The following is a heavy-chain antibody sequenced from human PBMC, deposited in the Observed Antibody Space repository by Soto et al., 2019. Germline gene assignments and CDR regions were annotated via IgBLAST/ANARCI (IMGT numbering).Heavy chain of an antibody. J-gene: IGHJ4*02. CDR3: ARNGAVAGTCYFDY. Sequence: QVQLVQSGAEVKKPGSSVKVSCKASGGTFSSYAISWVRQAPGQGLEWMGGIIPIFGTANYAQKFQGRVTITADESTSTAYMALSRLRSEDTAVDYCARNGAVAGTCYFDYWGQGTLVTVSS. CDR1: GGTFSSYA. D-gene: IGHD6-19*01. CDR2: IIPIFGTA. V-gene: IGHV1-69*01.